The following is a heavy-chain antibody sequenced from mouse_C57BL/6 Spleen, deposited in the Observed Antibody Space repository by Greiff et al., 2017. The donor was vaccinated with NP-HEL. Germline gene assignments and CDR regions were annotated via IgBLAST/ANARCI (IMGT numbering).Heavy chain of an antibody. CDR2: IYPGSGNT. D-gene: IGHD4-1*01. CDR3: ARSLGRGDWYFDV. CDR1: GYTFTDYY. V-gene: IGHV1-76*01. J-gene: IGHJ1*03. Sequence: VKLMESGAELVRPGASVKLSCKASGYTFTDYYINWVKQRPGQGLEWIARIYPGSGNTYYNEKFKGKATLTAEKSSSTAYMQLSSLTSEDSAVYFCARSLGRGDWYFDVWGTGTTVTVSS.